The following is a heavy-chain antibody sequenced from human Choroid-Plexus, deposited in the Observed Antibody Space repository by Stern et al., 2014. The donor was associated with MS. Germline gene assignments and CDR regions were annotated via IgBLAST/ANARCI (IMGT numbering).Heavy chain of an antibody. D-gene: IGHD2/OR15-2a*01. J-gene: IGHJ5*02. Sequence: VQLVESGGGVVQPGRPLRLSCVASGFTLGSWAMHWVRQAPGKGLERVAGVSYDGSNKYYADSVKGRFTISRDNSQNTLYMQMRSLRPEDTAVYYCAKDRQYLTYFFDHWGQGSLVTVSS. CDR3: AKDRQYLTYFFDH. CDR2: VSYDGSNK. V-gene: IGHV3-30*18. CDR1: GFTLGSWA.